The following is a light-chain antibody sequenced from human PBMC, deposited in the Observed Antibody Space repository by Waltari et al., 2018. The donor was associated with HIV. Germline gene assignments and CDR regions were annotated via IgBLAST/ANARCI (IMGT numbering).Light chain of an antibody. V-gene: IGKV3-20*01. J-gene: IGKJ1*01. CDR2: GAF. CDR1: QSVDRNY. Sequence: EIVLTQSPGTLSLSPGEGATLSCRASQSVDRNYLAWYQQKPNQAPRLLIYGAFSRATGIPERFSGSGSGTDFTLSISRLEPEDFAVYYCQQYGSSPETFGQGTKVEIK. CDR3: QQYGSSPET.